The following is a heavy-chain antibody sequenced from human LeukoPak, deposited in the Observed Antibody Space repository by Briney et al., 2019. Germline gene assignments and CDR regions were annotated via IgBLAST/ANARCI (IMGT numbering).Heavy chain of an antibody. CDR3: AGQNVPTPHDY. D-gene: IGHD2-2*01. Sequence: SETLSLTCTVAVGSISSGGYYWSWIRQPPGKGLEWIAYISAAGTTFYNPSLKSRVTISLDRSKNQFSLNLTSVTAADTAVYYCAGQNVPTPHDYWGQGTQVTVSS. J-gene: IGHJ4*02. CDR1: VGSISSGGYY. V-gene: IGHV4-30-2*01. CDR2: ISAAGTT.